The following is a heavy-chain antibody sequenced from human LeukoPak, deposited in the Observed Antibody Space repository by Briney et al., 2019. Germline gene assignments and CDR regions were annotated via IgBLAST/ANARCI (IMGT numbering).Heavy chain of an antibody. V-gene: IGHV3-49*04. CDR2: IRSKAYGGTT. CDR1: GFTFGDYA. D-gene: IGHD3-22*01. CDR3: TRLNGHYDSSGYGYMDV. Sequence: GGSLRLSCTASGFTFGDYAMSWVRQAPGKGLEWVGFIRSKAYGGTTEYAASVKGRFTIPRDDSKSIAYLQMNSLKTEDTAVYYCTRLNGHYDSSGYGYMDVWGKGTTVTVSS. J-gene: IGHJ6*03.